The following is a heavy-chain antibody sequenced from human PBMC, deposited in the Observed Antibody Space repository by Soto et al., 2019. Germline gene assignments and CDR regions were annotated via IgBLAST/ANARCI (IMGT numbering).Heavy chain of an antibody. CDR2: IYYSGST. CDR1: GGSISSYY. CDR3: ARALIAVAVWFDP. J-gene: IGHJ5*02. D-gene: IGHD6-19*01. V-gene: IGHV4-59*01. Sequence: PSETLSLTCTVSGGSISSYYWSCIRQPPGKGLEWIGYIYYSGSTNYNPSLKSRVTISVDTSKNQFSLKLSSVTAADTAAYYCARALIAVAVWFDPWGQGTLVTVSS.